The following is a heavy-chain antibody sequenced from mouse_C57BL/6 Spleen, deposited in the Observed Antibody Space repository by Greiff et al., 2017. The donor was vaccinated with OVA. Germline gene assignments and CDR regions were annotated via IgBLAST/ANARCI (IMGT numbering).Heavy chain of an antibody. J-gene: IGHJ2*01. Sequence: QVQLQQSGAELVKPGASVKISCKASGYAFSSYWMNWVKQRPGKGLEWIGQIYPGDGDTNYNGKFKGKATLTADKSSSTAYMQLSSLTSEDSAVYFCARSHYGSSSYFDYWGQGTTLTVSS. CDR3: ARSHYGSSSYFDY. D-gene: IGHD1-1*01. CDR1: GYAFSSYW. CDR2: IYPGDGDT. V-gene: IGHV1-80*01.